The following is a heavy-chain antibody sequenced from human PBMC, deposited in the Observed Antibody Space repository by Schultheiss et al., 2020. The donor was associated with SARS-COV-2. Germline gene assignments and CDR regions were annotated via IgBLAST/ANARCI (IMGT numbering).Heavy chain of an antibody. V-gene: IGHV4-4*07. Sequence: GSLRLSCTVSGGSISSYYWSWIRQPAGKGLEWIGRIYTSGSTNYNPSLKSRVTISVDTSKNQFSLKLSSVTAADTAVYYCATGYCSGGSCYPLDYWGQGTTVTVSS. CDR1: GGSISSYY. CDR3: ATGYCSGGSCYPLDY. D-gene: IGHD2-15*01. CDR2: IYTSGST. J-gene: IGHJ4*03.